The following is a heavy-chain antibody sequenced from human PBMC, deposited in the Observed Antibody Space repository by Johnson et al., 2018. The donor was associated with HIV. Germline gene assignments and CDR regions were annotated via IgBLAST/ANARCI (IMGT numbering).Heavy chain of an antibody. V-gene: IGHV3-30*18. CDR2: ISYDGSNK. Sequence: QMLLVESGGGAVQPGRSLRLSCAASGFTFSSYGMHWVRQAPGKGLEWVAVISYDGSNKYYADSVKGRFTISRDNSKNTLYLQMNSLRAEDTTVYYCAKEGTVAYGGAFDILGQGTMVTVSS. J-gene: IGHJ3*02. CDR1: GFTFSSYG. D-gene: IGHD4-23*01. CDR3: AKEGTVAYGGAFDI.